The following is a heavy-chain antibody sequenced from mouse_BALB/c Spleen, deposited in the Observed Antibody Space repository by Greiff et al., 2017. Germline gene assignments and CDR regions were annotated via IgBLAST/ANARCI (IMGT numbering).Heavy chain of an antibody. CDR2: IWGDGST. J-gene: IGHJ4*01. D-gene: IGHD2-4*01. CDR1: GFSLTGYG. CDR3: AREMVYYDYDDYAMDY. Sequence: VQLQQSGPGLVAPSQSLSITCTVSGFSLTGYGVNWVRQPPGKGLEWLGMIWGDGSTDYNSALKSRLSISKDNSKSQVFLKMNSLQTDDTARYYCAREMVYYDYDDYAMDYWGQGTSVTVSS. V-gene: IGHV2-6-7*01.